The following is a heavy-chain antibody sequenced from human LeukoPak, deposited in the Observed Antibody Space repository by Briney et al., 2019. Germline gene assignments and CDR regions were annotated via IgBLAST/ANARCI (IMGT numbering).Heavy chain of an antibody. CDR3: ARDPPGYSGYENRFDY. CDR1: GFTFSSYV. CDR2: ISDSGSSI. J-gene: IGHJ4*02. V-gene: IGHV3-48*03. Sequence: GGSLRLSCAGSGFTFSSYVTSWVRQAPGKGLEWVSYISDSGSSIYYADSVKGRFTISRDNAKNSLFLQMNSLTAGDTAVYYCARDPPGYSGYENRFDYWGQGTLVTVSS. D-gene: IGHD5-12*01.